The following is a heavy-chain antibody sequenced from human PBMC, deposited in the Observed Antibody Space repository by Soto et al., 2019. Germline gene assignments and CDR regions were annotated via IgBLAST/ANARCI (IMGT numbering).Heavy chain of an antibody. V-gene: IGHV1-3*01. CDR3: ARAVAVPADFDY. D-gene: IGHD6-19*01. Sequence: ASVKVSCKASGYTFTGYAMHWVRQAPGQRLEWMGWINAGNGNTKYSQKFQGRVTITRDTSASTAYMELSSLRSENTAVYYCARAVAVPADFDYWGQGTLVTVSS. CDR1: GYTFTGYA. J-gene: IGHJ4*02. CDR2: INAGNGNT.